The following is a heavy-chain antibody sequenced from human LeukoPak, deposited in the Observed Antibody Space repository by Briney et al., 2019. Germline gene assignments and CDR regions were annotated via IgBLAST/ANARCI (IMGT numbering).Heavy chain of an antibody. CDR2: ISGEGGST. J-gene: IGHJ4*02. CDR1: GFTFSSYA. D-gene: IGHD6-13*01. CDR3: AKAPGSSSWPKHVDY. Sequence: PAGSLTLSCAASGFTFSSYAMSWLRQAPGQGLEWVSAISGEGGSTYYAHSVKGRLNISRDNSKNTLYLQMSSLRAEDAAVYYCAKAPGSSSWPKHVDYWGQGTLVTVSS. V-gene: IGHV3-23*01.